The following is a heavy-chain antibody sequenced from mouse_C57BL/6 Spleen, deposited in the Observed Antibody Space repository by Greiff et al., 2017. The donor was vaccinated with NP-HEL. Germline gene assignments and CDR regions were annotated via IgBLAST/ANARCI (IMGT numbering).Heavy chain of an antibody. CDR3: AREGLRRDFDY. CDR1: GYSFTSYY. CDR2: IYPGSGNT. J-gene: IGHJ2*01. Sequence: QVQLKESGPELVKPGASVKISCKASGYSFTSYYIHWVKQRPGQGLEWIGWIYPGSGNTKYNEKFKGKATLTADKSSSTAYMQLSSLTSEDSAVYYCAREGLRRDFDYWGQGTTLTVSS. V-gene: IGHV1-66*01. D-gene: IGHD2-2*01.